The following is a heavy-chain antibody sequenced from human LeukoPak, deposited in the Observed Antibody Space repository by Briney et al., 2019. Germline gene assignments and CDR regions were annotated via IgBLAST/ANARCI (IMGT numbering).Heavy chain of an antibody. Sequence: GRSLTLSCAASGFTFDDYAMHWVRQPAWKGRAWVGVIRWKRGSIGYAEFVKGTFTISRDKGTHSLYLQMNSLRAEDTALYYCTKDKYCTNGVCYRGYNWFDPWGQGTLVTVSS. CDR1: GFTFDDYA. CDR2: IRWKRGSI. J-gene: IGHJ5*02. CDR3: TKDKYCTNGVCYRGYNWFDP. D-gene: IGHD2-8*01. V-gene: IGHV3-9*01.